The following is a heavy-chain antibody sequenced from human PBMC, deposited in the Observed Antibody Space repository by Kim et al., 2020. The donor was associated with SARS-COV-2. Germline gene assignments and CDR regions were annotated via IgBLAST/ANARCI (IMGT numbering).Heavy chain of an antibody. V-gene: IGHV3-49*03. Sequence: GGSLRLSCTTSGFIFDGYAMSWFRQAPGKGLEWVGFIRSKTYGGTTEYAASVECRFTISRDDSRSIGYLQMNSLKTEDTAVYYCTRGDMGDFWGLGTLVTVSS. CDR1: GFIFDGYA. CDR2: IRSKTYGGTT. J-gene: IGHJ4*02. CDR3: TRGDMGDF. D-gene: IGHD2-15*01.